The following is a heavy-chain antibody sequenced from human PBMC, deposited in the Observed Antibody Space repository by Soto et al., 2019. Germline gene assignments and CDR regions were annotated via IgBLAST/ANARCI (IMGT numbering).Heavy chain of an antibody. CDR1: GYSFTSYW. D-gene: IGHD2-2*01. CDR2: IDPSDSYT. J-gene: IGHJ6*02. Sequence: PGESLKICCKGSGYSFTSYWISWVRQLPGKGLEWMGRIDPSDSYTNYSPSFQGHVTISADKSISTAYLQWSSLKASATAMYYCAIHIGYCSSTRCYERSLYGMHVWGQGTTGTLSS. V-gene: IGHV5-10-1*01. CDR3: AIHIGYCSSTRCYERSLYGMHV.